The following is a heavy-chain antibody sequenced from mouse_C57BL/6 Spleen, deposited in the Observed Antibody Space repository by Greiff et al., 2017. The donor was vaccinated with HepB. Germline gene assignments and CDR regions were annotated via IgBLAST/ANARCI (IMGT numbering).Heavy chain of an antibody. CDR3: ASRYGNPFAY. J-gene: IGHJ3*01. V-gene: IGHV5-17*01. Sequence: EVHLVESGGGLVKPGGSLKLSCAASGFTFSDYGMHWVRQAPETGLEWVAYISSGSSTIYYADTVKGRFTISRDNAKNTLFLQMTSLRSEDTAMYYCASRYGNPFAYWGQGTLVTVSA. CDR2: ISSGSSTI. D-gene: IGHD2-10*02. CDR1: GFTFSDYG.